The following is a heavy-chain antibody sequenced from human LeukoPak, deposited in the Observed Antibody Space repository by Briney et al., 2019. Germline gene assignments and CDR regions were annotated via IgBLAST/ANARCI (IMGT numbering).Heavy chain of an antibody. V-gene: IGHV1-2*02. J-gene: IGHJ4*02. Sequence: ASVKVSCKASGYTFTGYYMHWVRQAPGQGLEWMGWINPNSGGTNYAQKFQGRVTMTRDTSISTAYMELSRPRSDDTAVYYCARVLRFLSVPFDYWGQGTLVTVSS. CDR2: INPNSGGT. CDR3: ARVLRFLSVPFDY. D-gene: IGHD3-3*01. CDR1: GYTFTGYY.